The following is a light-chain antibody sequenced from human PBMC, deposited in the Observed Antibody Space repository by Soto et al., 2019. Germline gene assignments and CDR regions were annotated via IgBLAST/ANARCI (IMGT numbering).Light chain of an antibody. CDR2: YAS. J-gene: IGKJ5*01. CDR3: QQLAAT. V-gene: IGKV3-11*01. Sequence: EVVLTQSPATLSLSPGERATLSCRSSHTVVNHLAWYQQKPGQAPRLLIYYASNRATGIPARFSGSGSETDFTLTISSLEPEDSAVYYCQQLAATFGQGTRLEMK. CDR1: HTVVNH.